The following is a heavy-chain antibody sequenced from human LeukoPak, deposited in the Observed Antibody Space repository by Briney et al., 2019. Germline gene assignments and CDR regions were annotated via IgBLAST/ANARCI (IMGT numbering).Heavy chain of an antibody. D-gene: IGHD3-22*01. Sequence: SETLSLTCTVSGGSISSGDYYWSWIRQPPGKGLEWIGYIYYSGNIYYNPSLKSRVTVSVDTSKNQFSLNLSSVTAADTAVYYCARDHSSGYYYVRNWGQGTLVTVSS. CDR3: ARDHSSGYYYVRN. V-gene: IGHV4-30-4*08. J-gene: IGHJ4*02. CDR1: GGSISSGDYY. CDR2: IYYSGNI.